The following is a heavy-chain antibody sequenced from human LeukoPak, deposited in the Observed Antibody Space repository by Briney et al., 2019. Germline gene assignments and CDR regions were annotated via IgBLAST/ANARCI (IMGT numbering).Heavy chain of an antibody. CDR1: GFTFTSSA. CDR2: IVVGSGNA. CDR3: AALTALSTVTYDY. J-gene: IGHJ4*02. Sequence: SVKVSCKASGFTFTSSAVQWVRQARGQRLEWIGWIVVGSGNANYAQKFQERVTITRDMSTSTAYMELSSLRSEDTAVYYCAALTALSTVTYDYWGQGTLVTVSS. D-gene: IGHD4-17*01. V-gene: IGHV1-58*01.